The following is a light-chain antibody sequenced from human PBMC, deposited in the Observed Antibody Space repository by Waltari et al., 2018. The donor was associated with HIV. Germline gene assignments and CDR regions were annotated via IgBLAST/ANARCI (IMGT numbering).Light chain of an antibody. CDR3: QQYNSYSPIT. CDR2: KAS. CDR1: QSISSW. V-gene: IGKV1-5*03. J-gene: IGKJ5*01. Sequence: DIQMTQSPSTLSASVGDRVTITCRASQSISSWVAWYQQKPGKDPKLLIYKASSLERGVPSRFSGSGSGTEFTLTISSLQPDDFATYYCQQYNSYSPITFGQGTRLEIK.